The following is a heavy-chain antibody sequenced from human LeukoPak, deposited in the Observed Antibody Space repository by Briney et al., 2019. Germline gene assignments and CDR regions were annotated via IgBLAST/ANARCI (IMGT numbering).Heavy chain of an antibody. D-gene: IGHD5-24*01. CDR3: ARGSRDGYSASDY. V-gene: IGHV3-21*01. CDR1: GFTFSSYS. CDR2: ISSSSSYI. Sequence: TSGGSLRLSCAASGFTFSSYSMNWVRQAPGKGLEWVSSISSSSSYIYYADSVKGRFTISRDNAKNSLYLQMNSLRAEDTAVYYCARGSRDGYSASDYWGQGTLVTVSS. J-gene: IGHJ4*02.